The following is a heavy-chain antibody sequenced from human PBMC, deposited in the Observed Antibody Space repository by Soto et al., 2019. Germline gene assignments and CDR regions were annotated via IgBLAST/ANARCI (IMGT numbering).Heavy chain of an antibody. CDR2: ISGGGDT. J-gene: IGHJ4*02. CDR1: GFTFNYYS. CDR3: AKDRSFETNSGWSLSDS. D-gene: IGHD6-19*01. Sequence: GGSLRLSCATSGFTFNYYSMNWVRLAPGKGLQWVSTISGGGDTYYAESVKGRFTISRDNSKNTLYLQMNNLRAEDTAVYYCAKDRSFETNSGWSLSDSWGQGTLVTVSS. V-gene: IGHV3-23*01.